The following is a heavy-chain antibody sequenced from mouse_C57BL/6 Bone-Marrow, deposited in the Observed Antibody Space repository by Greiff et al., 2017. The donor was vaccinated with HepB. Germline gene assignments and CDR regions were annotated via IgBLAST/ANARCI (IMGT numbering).Heavy chain of an antibody. V-gene: IGHV7-3*01. CDR3: ARSESYGNYPYYYAMDY. D-gene: IGHD2-1*01. CDR2: IRNKANGYTT. CDR1: GFTFTDYY. Sequence: EVKLVESGGGLVQPGGSLSLSCAASGFTFTDYYMSWVRQPPGQALEWLGFIRNKANGYTTEYSASVKGRFTISRDNSQSILYLQMNALRAEDSATYYCARSESYGNYPYYYAMDYWGQGTSVTVSS. J-gene: IGHJ4*01.